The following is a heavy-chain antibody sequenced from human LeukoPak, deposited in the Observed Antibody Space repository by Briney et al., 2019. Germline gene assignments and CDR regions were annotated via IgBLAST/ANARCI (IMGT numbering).Heavy chain of an antibody. V-gene: IGHV3-23*01. CDR2: ISASGGRT. Sequence: PGGSLRLSCAASGFTFGNYVMNWVRQAPGKGLEWVSDISASGGRTRYADPVKGRFTISRDNSKNTLYLQMNSLRAEDTAVYYCAKARVPAAIGYYYYMDVWGKGTTVTVSS. CDR1: GFTFGNYV. D-gene: IGHD2-2*01. CDR3: AKARVPAAIGYYYYMDV. J-gene: IGHJ6*03.